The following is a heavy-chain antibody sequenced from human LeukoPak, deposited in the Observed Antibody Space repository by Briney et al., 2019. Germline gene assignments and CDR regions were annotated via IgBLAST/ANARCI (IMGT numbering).Heavy chain of an antibody. Sequence: ASVKVSCKASGYTFTGYYMHWVRQASGQGLEWMGWINPNSGGTNYAQKFQGRVTMTRDTSISTAYMELSRLRSDDTAVYYCARDSPYSSSWYTPPGMDVWGQGTTVTVSS. CDR1: GYTFTGYY. CDR2: INPNSGGT. V-gene: IGHV1-2*02. CDR3: ARDSPYSSSWYTPPGMDV. D-gene: IGHD6-13*01. J-gene: IGHJ6*02.